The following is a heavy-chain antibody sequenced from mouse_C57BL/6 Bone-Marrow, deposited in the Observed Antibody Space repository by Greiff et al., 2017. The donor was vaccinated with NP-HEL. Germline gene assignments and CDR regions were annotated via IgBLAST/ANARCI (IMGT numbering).Heavy chain of an antibody. V-gene: IGHV1-55*01. J-gene: IGHJ1*03. Sequence: QVQLQQPGAELVKPGASVKMSCKASGYTFTSYWITWVKQRPGQGLEWIGDIYPGSGSTNYNEKFKSKATPTVDTSSSTAYMQRSSLTSEDSAVYYCARDYYGSSYPWYVDVWGTGTTVTVSS. CDR1: GYTFTSYW. CDR2: IYPGSGST. CDR3: ARDYYGSSYPWYVDV. D-gene: IGHD1-1*01.